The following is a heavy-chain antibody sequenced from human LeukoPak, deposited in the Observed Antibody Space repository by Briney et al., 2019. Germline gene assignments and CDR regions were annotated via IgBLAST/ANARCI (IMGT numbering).Heavy chain of an antibody. V-gene: IGHV1-18*01. Sequence: ASVKVSCKASGYTFTSYGISWVRQAPGQGLEWMGWISAYNGNTNYAQKLQGRVTMTTDTSTSTAYMELRSLRSDDTAVYYCARRGGETSVGGLVYYYYYMDVWGKGTTVTVSS. CDR2: ISAYNGNT. CDR1: GYTFTSYG. CDR3: ARRGGETSVGGLVYYYYYMDV. D-gene: IGHD4-23*01. J-gene: IGHJ6*03.